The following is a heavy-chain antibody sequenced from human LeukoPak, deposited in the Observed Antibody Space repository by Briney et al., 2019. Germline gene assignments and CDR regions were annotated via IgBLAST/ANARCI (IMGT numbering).Heavy chain of an antibody. CDR1: GASISNFY. J-gene: IGHJ4*01. V-gene: IGHV4-59*08. CDR2: MLYSGST. CDR3: ARSDIWGSYRFLDY. D-gene: IGHD3-16*02. Sequence: SETLSLTCTVSGASISNFYWSWIRQAPGQGLEWIGYMLYSGSTNQKPSLGSRVTISVDTSKNQVSLKLSSVTAADTAVYYCARSDIWGSYRFLDYWGQGILVTVS.